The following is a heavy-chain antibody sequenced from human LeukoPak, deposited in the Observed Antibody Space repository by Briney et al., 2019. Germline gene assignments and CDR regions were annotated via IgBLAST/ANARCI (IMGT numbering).Heavy chain of an antibody. J-gene: IGHJ4*02. CDR1: GFTFSSYW. D-gene: IGHD6-13*01. CDR3: AKKSIMGDSSTWYYFDY. V-gene: IGHV3-23*01. CDR2: ISGSGGST. Sequence: GGSLRLSCAASGFTFSSYWMHRVRQAPGKGVEWVSGISGSGGSTYYADSVKGRFTISRDNSKNTLYLQMNSLRAEDTAVYYCAKKSIMGDSSTWYYFDYWGQGTLVTVSS.